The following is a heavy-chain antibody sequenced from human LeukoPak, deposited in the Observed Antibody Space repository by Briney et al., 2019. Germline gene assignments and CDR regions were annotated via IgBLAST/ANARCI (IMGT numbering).Heavy chain of an antibody. CDR1: GVTFSSYA. CDR3: ARGSVMTTVTTDLDY. J-gene: IGHJ4*02. V-gene: IGHV3-30*04. Sequence: PGGSLRLSCAASGVTFSSYAMHWVRQDPGKGLERVAVISYDGSNKYYADSVKGRFTISRDNSKNTLYLQMNSLRAEDTAVYYCARGSVMTTVTTDLDYWGQGTLVSVSS. D-gene: IGHD4-17*01. CDR2: ISYDGSNK.